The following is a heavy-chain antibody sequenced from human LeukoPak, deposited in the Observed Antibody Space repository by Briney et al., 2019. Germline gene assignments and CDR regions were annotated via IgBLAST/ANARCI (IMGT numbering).Heavy chain of an antibody. J-gene: IGHJ4*02. CDR2: IYYSGST. D-gene: IGHD4-17*01. CDR3: ARTGSTVTMLYPFDH. Sequence: SETLSLTCTVSGGSIRSYYWSWIRQPPGKGLEWIGYIYYSGSTNYNPSLKSRVSISVDTSKNRFSLKLSSVTAADTAVYYCARTGSTVTMLYPFDHWGQGTLVTVSS. CDR1: GGSIRSYY. V-gene: IGHV4-59*01.